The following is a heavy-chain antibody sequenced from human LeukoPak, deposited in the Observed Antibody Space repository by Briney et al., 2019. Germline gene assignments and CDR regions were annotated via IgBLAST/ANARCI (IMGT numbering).Heavy chain of an antibody. J-gene: IGHJ4*02. D-gene: IGHD4-17*01. CDR3: ARPTQGDYEPFFDY. CDR1: GFTFSSYS. V-gene: IGHV3-21*01. Sequence: GGSLRLSCAASGFTFSSYSMNWVRQAPGEGLEWVSSISSSSTYIYYADSVKGRFTISRDNAKNSLYLQMNSLRAEDTAVYYCARPTQGDYEPFFDYWGQGTLVTVSS. CDR2: ISSSSTYI.